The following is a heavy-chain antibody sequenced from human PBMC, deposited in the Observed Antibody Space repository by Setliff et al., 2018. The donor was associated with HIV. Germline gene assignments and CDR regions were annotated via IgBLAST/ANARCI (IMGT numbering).Heavy chain of an antibody. CDR1: GFTLNEVS. CDR2: FDPQDGET. CDR3: AIEGAGGWLRPMPDY. V-gene: IGHV1-24*01. D-gene: IGHD5-12*01. J-gene: IGHJ4*02. Sequence: GASVKVSCKVSGFTLNEVSIHWVRQAPGKGLEWMGYFDPQDGETVYAQKFQVRVTMTEDTSTDTAYMELSGLRSEDTAVYYFAIEGAGGWLRPMPDYWGQGTLVTVSS.